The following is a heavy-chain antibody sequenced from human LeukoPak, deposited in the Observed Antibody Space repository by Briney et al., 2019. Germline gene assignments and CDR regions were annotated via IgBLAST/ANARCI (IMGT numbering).Heavy chain of an antibody. Sequence: GGSLRLSCAAFGFTFDDYAMHWVRQAPGKGLEWVSLISGDGGSTYYADSVKGRFTISRDSSKNSLYPQMNSLRTEDTALYYCAKDMGPGYSYEAVDYWGQGTLVTVSS. V-gene: IGHV3-43*02. J-gene: IGHJ4*02. CDR1: GFTFDDYA. CDR3: AKDMGPGYSYEAVDY. CDR2: ISGDGGST. D-gene: IGHD5-18*01.